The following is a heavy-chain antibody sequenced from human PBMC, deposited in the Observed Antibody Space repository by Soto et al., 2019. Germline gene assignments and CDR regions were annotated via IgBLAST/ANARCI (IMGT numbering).Heavy chain of an antibody. CDR2: TSIGGNT. CDR1: GFPFNTYA. J-gene: IGHJ5*01. Sequence: GGSLRLSCEASGFPFNTYAMTWFRQLPGMGLEWVSTTSIGGNTDFAESVRGRFSVSRDNSKNTLYLQMTNLRAEDAAIYFCAKDLCFCLVVTTTSWFVSWCQATLV. V-gene: IGHV3-23*01. D-gene: IGHD3-3*01. CDR3: AKDLCFCLVVTTTSWFVS.